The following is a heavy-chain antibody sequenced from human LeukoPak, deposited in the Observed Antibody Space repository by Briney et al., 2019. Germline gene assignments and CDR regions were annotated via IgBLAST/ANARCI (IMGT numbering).Heavy chain of an antibody. J-gene: IGHJ4*02. CDR3: ARERDQPERYDY. Sequence: GRSLRLSCAASGFTFSSYAMHWVRQAPGKGLEWVAVISYDGSNKYYADSVKGRFTISRDNSKNTLYLQMNSLRAEDTAVYYCARERDQPERYDYWGQGTLVTVSS. CDR1: GFTFSSYA. CDR2: ISYDGSNK. D-gene: IGHD1-14*01. V-gene: IGHV3-30*04.